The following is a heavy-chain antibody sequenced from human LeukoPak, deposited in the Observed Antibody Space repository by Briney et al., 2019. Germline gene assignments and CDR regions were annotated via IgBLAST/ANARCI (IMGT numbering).Heavy chain of an antibody. CDR1: GGSFSTYY. V-gene: IGHV4-34*01. D-gene: IGHD2-15*01. CDR2: INHSGST. Sequence: SETLSLTCAVYGGSFSTYYWNWIRQPPGKGLEWIGEINHSGSTNYNPSLQSRVTISVDTSKNQLSLRLSSVTAADTAVYYCARVVVVVAARYYFDYWGQGTLVTVSS. J-gene: IGHJ4*02. CDR3: ARVVVVVAARYYFDY.